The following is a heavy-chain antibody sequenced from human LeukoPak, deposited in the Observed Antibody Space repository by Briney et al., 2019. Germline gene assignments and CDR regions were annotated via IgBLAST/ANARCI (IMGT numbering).Heavy chain of an antibody. D-gene: IGHD2-2*01. CDR3: ARGIVVPAGESGSEFDP. J-gene: IGHJ5*02. CDR2: IIPLLGIA. Sequence: SVKVSCKASGGTFSSYAISWVRQAPGQGLEWMGRIIPLLGIANYAQKFQGRVTITADKSTSTAYMELSSLRSEDTAVYYCARGIVVPAGESGSEFDPWGQGTLVTVSS. CDR1: GGTFSSYA. V-gene: IGHV1-69*04.